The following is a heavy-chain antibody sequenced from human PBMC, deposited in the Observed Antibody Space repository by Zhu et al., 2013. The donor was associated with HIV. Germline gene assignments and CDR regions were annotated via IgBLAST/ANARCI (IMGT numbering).Heavy chain of an antibody. D-gene: IGHD1-26*01. CDR1: GYTFTSYG. J-gene: IGHJ5*02. Sequence: GADGEVRPGASVNGVLAKASGYTFTSYGISWVRQAPGQGLEWMGWISAYNGNTNYAQKLQGRVTMTTDTSTSTAYMELRSLRSDDTAVYYCARGWELLKRNWFDPWGQGTLVTVSS. CDR3: ARGWELLKRNWFDP. V-gene: IGHV1-18*01. CDR2: ISAYNGNT.